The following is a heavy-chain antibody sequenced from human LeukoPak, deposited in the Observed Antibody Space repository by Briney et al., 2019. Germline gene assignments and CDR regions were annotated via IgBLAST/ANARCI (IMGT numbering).Heavy chain of an antibody. CDR1: GYTFTSYA. J-gene: IGHJ4*02. V-gene: IGHV7-4-1*02. CDR2: INTNTGNP. D-gene: IGHD1-26*01. CDR3: ARRDHSGSYQISPGDFDY. Sequence: GASVKVSCKASGYTFTSYAMNWVRQAPGQGLEWMGWINTNTGNPTYAQGFTGRFVFSLDTSVSTAYLQISSLKAEDTAVYYCARRDHSGSYQISPGDFDYWGQGTLVTVSS.